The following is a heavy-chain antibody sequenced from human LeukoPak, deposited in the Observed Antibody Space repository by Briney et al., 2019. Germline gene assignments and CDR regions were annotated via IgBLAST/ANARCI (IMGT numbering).Heavy chain of an antibody. Sequence: ASVKVSCKAPGGTFSSYAISWVRQAPGQGLEWMGGIIPIFGTANYAQKFQGRVTITADESTSTAYMELSSLRSEDTAVYHCALAAAGRGGGAFDIWGQGTMVTVSS. CDR1: GGTFSSYA. D-gene: IGHD6-13*01. CDR3: ALAAAGRGGGAFDI. CDR2: IIPIFGTA. J-gene: IGHJ3*02. V-gene: IGHV1-69*13.